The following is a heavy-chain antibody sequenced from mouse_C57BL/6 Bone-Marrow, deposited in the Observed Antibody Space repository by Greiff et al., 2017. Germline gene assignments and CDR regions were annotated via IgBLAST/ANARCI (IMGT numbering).Heavy chain of an antibody. CDR2: INPGSGGT. Sequence: QVHVKQSGAELVRPGTSVKVSCKASGYAFTNYLIEWVKQRPGQGLEWIGVINPGSGGTNYNEQFKGKATLTADKSSSTAYMQLSSLTSEDSAVYCWARWRGYGDWYFDVWGTGTTVTVSS. J-gene: IGHJ1*03. CDR1: GYAFTNYL. D-gene: IGHD2-2*01. V-gene: IGHV1-54*01. CDR3: ARWRGYGDWYFDV.